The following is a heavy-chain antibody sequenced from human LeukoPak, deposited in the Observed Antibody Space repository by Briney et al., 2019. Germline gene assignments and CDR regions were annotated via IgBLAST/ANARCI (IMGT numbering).Heavy chain of an antibody. CDR1: GFTFSSYG. V-gene: IGHV3-30*02. Sequence: PGGSLRLSCAASGFTFSSYGMHWVRQAPGKGLEWVAFIRYDGSNKYYADSVKGRFTISRDNSKNMLFLRMNSLRVEDTAVYFCASLARDYWGQGTLVSVSS. J-gene: IGHJ4*02. CDR3: ASLARDY. CDR2: IRYDGSNK. D-gene: IGHD3-3*02.